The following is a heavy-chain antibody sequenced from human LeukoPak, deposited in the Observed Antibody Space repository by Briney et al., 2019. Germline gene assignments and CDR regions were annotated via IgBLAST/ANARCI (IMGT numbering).Heavy chain of an antibody. CDR2: IYPGDSDT. Sequence: PGESLKISCKGSGYRFISYWMGWVRQMAGKGLEWMGIIYPGDSDTRYSPSFQGQVTISADKSISTAYLQWSSLKASDTAMYYCARQEGYSFAPDYWGQGTLVTVSS. D-gene: IGHD5-18*01. CDR3: ARQEGYSFAPDY. V-gene: IGHV5-51*01. J-gene: IGHJ4*02. CDR1: GYRFISYW.